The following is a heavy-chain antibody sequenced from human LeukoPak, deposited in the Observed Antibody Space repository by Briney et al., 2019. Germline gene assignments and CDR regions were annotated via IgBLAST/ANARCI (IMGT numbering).Heavy chain of an antibody. CDR2: IYHSGST. D-gene: IGHD2-15*01. V-gene: IGHV4-30-2*01. Sequence: PQTLSLTCAVSGGSISSGGYSWSWIRQPPGKGLEWIGYIYHSGSTYYNPSLKSRVTISVDRSKNQFSLKLSSVTAADTAVYYCARIKSRVGYCSGGSCYEPANWFDPWGQGTLVTVSS. J-gene: IGHJ5*02. CDR3: ARIKSRVGYCSGGSCYEPANWFDP. CDR1: GGSISSGGYS.